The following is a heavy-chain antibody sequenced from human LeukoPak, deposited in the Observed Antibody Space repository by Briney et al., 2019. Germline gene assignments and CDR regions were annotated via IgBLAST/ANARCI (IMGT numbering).Heavy chain of an antibody. CDR2: VHLDGRT. D-gene: IGHD3-3*01. CDR3: AREGGFYRPLDY. V-gene: IGHV4-4*02. CDR1: GGSVTSTNW. J-gene: IGHJ4*02. Sequence: KTSGTLSLTCAVSGGSVTSTNWWTWVRQPPGKGLEWIGEVHLDGRTNYNPSLTGRLTMSVDLYENHISLKLTSVTAADTAVYYCAREGGFYRPLDYSGQGTLVTVSS.